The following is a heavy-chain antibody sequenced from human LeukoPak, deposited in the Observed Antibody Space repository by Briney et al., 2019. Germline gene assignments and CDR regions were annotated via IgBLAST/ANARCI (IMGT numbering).Heavy chain of an antibody. CDR3: AKDHYSN. CDR2: ISYDGSNK. Sequence: PGRSLGLSCAASGFTFSSYGMHWVRQAPGKGLEWVAVISYDGSNKYYADSVKGRFTISRDNSKNTLYLQMNSLRAEDTAVYYCAKDHYSNWGQGTLVTVSS. D-gene: IGHD6-13*01. CDR1: GFTFSSYG. V-gene: IGHV3-30*18. J-gene: IGHJ4*02.